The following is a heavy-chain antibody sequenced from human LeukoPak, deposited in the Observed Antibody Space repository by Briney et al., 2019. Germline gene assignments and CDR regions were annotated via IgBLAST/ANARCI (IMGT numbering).Heavy chain of an antibody. CDR3: ASQGDTAISAFDI. CDR2: IYPGDSDT. J-gene: IGHJ3*02. CDR1: GCIFTSYW. V-gene: IGHV5-51*01. D-gene: IGHD5-18*01. Sequence: PGESLRISCKGSGCIFTSYWISWVRQMPGKGLEWMGIIYPGDSDTRYSPSFQGQVTISADKSISTAYLQWSSLKASDTAMYYCASQGDTAISAFDIWGQGTMVTVSS.